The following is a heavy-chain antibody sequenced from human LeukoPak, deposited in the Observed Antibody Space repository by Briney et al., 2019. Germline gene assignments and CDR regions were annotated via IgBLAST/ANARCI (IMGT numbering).Heavy chain of an antibody. CDR2: SFSIFGTA. Sequence: SWVRQAPGQGLEWMGGSFSIFGTANYAQKFQGRVTITADESTNTAYMVLSSLRSEDTAVYYCAREEGGKGTFDYWGQGTLVTVSS. D-gene: IGHD4-23*01. J-gene: IGHJ4*02. V-gene: IGHV1-69*01. CDR3: AREEGGKGTFDY.